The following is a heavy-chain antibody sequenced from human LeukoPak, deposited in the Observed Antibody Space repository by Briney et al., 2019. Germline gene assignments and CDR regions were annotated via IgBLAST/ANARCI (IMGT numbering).Heavy chain of an antibody. CDR2: ISGTGGTT. CDR1: GITFSSYA. J-gene: IGHJ4*02. V-gene: IGHV3-23*01. D-gene: IGHD5-18*01. Sequence: GGSLRLSCAASGITFSSYAMTWVRQAPGKGLEWVSLISGTGGTTYYADSVKGRFSISRDNSKNTVDLQLNSLRADDTAVYYCAKAGGSMRYSPQFDYWGPGTPVTVSS. CDR3: AKAGGSMRYSPQFDY.